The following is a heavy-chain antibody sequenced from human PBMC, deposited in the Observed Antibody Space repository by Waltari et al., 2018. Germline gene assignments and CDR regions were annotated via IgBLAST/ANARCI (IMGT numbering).Heavy chain of an antibody. CDR3: ARVAPKTYRSPVPGRDYYYGMDV. Sequence: LVQSGGGLVQPGDSLRLSCAASGFTFSKSWMHWVSQAHGGGLVWVSRINGDGSSTSHADSVKGRFTTSRDNAKNTLYLQMKSLRVKDTGVYYCARVAPKTYRSPVPGRDYYYGMDVWGQGTAVIVSS. J-gene: IGHJ6*02. D-gene: IGHD6-13*01. V-gene: IGHV3-74*01. CDR1: GFTFSKSW. CDR2: INGDGSST.